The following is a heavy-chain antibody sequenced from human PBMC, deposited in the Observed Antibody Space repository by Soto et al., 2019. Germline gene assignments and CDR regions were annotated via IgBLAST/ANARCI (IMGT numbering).Heavy chain of an antibody. CDR3: AKYSSSYDAFDI. Sequence: VQLVESGGGVVQPGRSLRLSCAASGFTFSSYGMHWVRQAPGKGLEWVAVIWYDGSNKYYADSVKGRFTISRDNSKNTRYLQMNSLRAEDTAVYYCAKYSSSYDAFDIWGQGTMVTVSS. D-gene: IGHD6-13*01. CDR1: GFTFSSYG. J-gene: IGHJ3*02. V-gene: IGHV3-33*06. CDR2: IWYDGSNK.